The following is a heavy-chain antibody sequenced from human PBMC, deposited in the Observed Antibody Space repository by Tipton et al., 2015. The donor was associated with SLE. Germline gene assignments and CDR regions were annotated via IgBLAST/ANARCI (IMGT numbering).Heavy chain of an antibody. CDR1: GGSFSGYY. D-gene: IGHD6-25*01. V-gene: IGHV4-34*01. CDR3: ARDRIMAASGFDY. Sequence: TLSLTCAVYGGSFSGYYWSWIRQPPGKGLEWIGEIDHSGSTNYNPSLKSRVTISVDTYKNQFSLKLSSVTAADTAVYYCARDRIMAASGFDYWRQGTLVTVSS. CDR2: IDHSGST. J-gene: IGHJ4*02.